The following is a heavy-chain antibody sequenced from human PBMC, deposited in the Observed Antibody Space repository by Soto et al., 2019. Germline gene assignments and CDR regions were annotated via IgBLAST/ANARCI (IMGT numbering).Heavy chain of an antibody. CDR2: ISYSGST. CDR1: GGSISSGNYY. D-gene: IGHD2-15*01. J-gene: IGHJ4*02. Sequence: SETLYLTCTVSGGSISSGNYYWSWIRQPPGKGLEWIGFISYSGSTYYSTSLKSRVTISVDTSKSQLSLNLSFVTAADTSVYYCATMGTPASGLYFFDYWGQGTLVTVSS. CDR3: ATMGTPASGLYFFDY. V-gene: IGHV4-30-4*01.